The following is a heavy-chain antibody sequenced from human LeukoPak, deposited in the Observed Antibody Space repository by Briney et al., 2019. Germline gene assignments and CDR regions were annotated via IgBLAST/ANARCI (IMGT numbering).Heavy chain of an antibody. CDR3: ARGFRGDNFDY. D-gene: IGHD7-27*01. CDR2: INHSGST. CDR1: GGSFSGYY. J-gene: IGHJ4*02. V-gene: IGHV4-34*01. Sequence: SETLSLTCAVYGGSFSGYYWSWIRQPPGKGLEWIGEINHSGSTNYNPSLKSRVTISVDMSKNQFSLKLSSVTAADTAVYYCARGFRGDNFDYWGQGTLVTVSS.